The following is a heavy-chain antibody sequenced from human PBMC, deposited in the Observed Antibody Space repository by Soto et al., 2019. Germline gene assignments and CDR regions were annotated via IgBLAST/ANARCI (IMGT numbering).Heavy chain of an antibody. J-gene: IGHJ6*02. V-gene: IGHV6-1*01. CDR3: ARDCVVGDSSGYYYDYYYGMVV. Sequence: SKTLSLTCALSGDSVSSNSAAWNWIRQSPSRGLEWLGRTYYRSKWYNDYAVSVKSRININRDTSNNQFSLQLNSVTPDDTAVYYCARDCVVGDSSGYYYDYYYGMVVWDQRTLDTV. CDR1: GDSVSSNSAA. D-gene: IGHD3-22*01. CDR2: TYYRSKWYN.